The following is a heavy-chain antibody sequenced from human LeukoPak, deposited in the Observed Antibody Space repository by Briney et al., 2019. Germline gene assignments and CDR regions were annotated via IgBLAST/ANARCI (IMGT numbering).Heavy chain of an antibody. J-gene: IGHJ4*02. V-gene: IGHV1-2*02. CDR2: INPNSGGT. Sequence: GASVKVSCKASGYTFTGYYMHWVRQAPGQGLEWMGWINPNSGGTNYAQKFQGRVTMTRDTSISTAYMELSRLRSDDTAVYYRARDLARGYSSGWFDYWGQGTLVTVSS. D-gene: IGHD6-19*01. CDR3: ARDLARGYSSGWFDY. CDR1: GYTFTGYY.